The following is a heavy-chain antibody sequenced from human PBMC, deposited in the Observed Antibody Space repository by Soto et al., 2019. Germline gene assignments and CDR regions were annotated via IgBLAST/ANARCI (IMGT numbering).Heavy chain of an antibody. D-gene: IGHD5-18*01. Sequence: ASVKVSCKASGYTFTSYGISWVRQAPGQGLEWMGWISAYNGNTNYAQKLQGRVTMTTDTSTSTAYMELRSLRSDDTAVYYCARHVDTAMVTWWATILEGVTPGVYYFDYWGQGTLVTVSS. CDR1: GYTFTSYG. J-gene: IGHJ4*02. V-gene: IGHV1-18*01. CDR3: ARHVDTAMVTWWATILEGVTPGVYYFDY. CDR2: ISAYNGNT.